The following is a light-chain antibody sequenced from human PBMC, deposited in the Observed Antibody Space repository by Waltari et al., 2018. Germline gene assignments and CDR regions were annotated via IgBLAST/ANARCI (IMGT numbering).Light chain of an antibody. J-gene: IGLJ3*02. V-gene: IGLV2-14*01. CDR3: SSYTTSSTLV. Sequence: QSALTQPASVSGSLGQSITISCTGTSSDVGGYNYVSWYQQHPGKAPKLIIYEFSNRPSGVSNRFSGSKSGNTASLTISGLQAEDEADYYCSSYTTSSTLVFGGGTKLTVL. CDR2: EFS. CDR1: SSDVGGYNY.